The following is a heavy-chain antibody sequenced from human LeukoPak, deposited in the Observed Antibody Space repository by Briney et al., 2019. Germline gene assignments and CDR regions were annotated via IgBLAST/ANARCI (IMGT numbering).Heavy chain of an antibody. Sequence: PSETLSLTCAVYGGSFSGYYWSWIRQPPGEGLEWIGEINHSGSTNYNPSLKSRVTISVDTSKNQFSLKLSSVTAADTAVYYCARHRYHYYYYMDVWGKGTTVTVSS. CDR2: INHSGST. V-gene: IGHV4-34*01. J-gene: IGHJ6*03. CDR3: ARHRYHYYYYMDV. CDR1: GGSFSGYY.